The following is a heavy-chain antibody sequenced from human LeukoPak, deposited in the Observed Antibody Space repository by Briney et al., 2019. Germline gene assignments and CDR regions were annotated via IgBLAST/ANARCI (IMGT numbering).Heavy chain of an antibody. CDR2: IKQDGSEK. V-gene: IGHV3-7*01. J-gene: IGHJ4*02. CDR1: GFTFSSYW. CDR3: AKDSNYGYSYFDY. Sequence: GGSLRLSCAASGFTFSSYWMSWVRQAPGKGLEWVANIKQDGSEKYYVDSVKGRFTISRDNAKNSLYLQMNSLRAEDTAVYYCAKDSNYGYSYFDYWGQGTLVTVSS. D-gene: IGHD5-18*01.